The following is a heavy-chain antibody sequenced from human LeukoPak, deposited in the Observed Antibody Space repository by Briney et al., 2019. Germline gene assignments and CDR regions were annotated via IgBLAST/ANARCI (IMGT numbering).Heavy chain of an antibody. D-gene: IGHD3-22*01. CDR3: ARGFDYYDSSGYSLDI. CDR2: INPNSGGT. Sequence: ASVNVSCKASGHTFTGCYMHWVRQAPGQGLEWMGWINPNSGGTNYAQKFQGRVTMTRDTSISTAYMELSRLRSDDTAVYYCARGFDYYDSSGYSLDIWGQGTMFTVSS. CDR1: GHTFTGCY. V-gene: IGHV1-2*02. J-gene: IGHJ3*02.